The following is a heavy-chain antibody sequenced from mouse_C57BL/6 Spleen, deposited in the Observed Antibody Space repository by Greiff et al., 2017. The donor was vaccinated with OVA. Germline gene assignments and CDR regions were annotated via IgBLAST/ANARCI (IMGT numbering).Heavy chain of an antibody. CDR2: IWSGGST. D-gene: IGHD2-5*01. Sequence: VQLQQSGPGLVQPSQSLSITCTVSGFSLTSYGVHWVRQSPGKGLEWLGVIWSGGSTDYNAAFISRLSISKDNSKSQVFFKMNSLQADDTAIYYCARTYSNYDWFAYWGQGTLVTVSA. CDR3: ARTYSNYDWFAY. V-gene: IGHV2-2*01. CDR1: GFSLTSYG. J-gene: IGHJ3*01.